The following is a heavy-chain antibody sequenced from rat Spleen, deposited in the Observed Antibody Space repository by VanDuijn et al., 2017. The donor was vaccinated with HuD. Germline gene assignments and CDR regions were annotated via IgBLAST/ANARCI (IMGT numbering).Heavy chain of an antibody. J-gene: IGHJ4*01. CDR1: GFTFSNYY. D-gene: IGHD1-3*01. V-gene: IGHV5-25*01. CDR2: ISTGGGNT. Sequence: EVQLVESGGGLVQPGRSMKLSCAASGFTFSNYYMAWVRQAPTKGLEWVASISTGGGNTYYRDSVKGRFTISRDNAKSTLYLQMDSLRSEDTATYYCARLDGSYYYVMDAWGQGASVTVSS. CDR3: ARLDGSYYYVMDA.